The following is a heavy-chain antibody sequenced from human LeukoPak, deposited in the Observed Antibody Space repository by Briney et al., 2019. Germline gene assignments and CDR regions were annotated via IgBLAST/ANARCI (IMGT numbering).Heavy chain of an antibody. V-gene: IGHV3-23*01. CDR1: GFTFSSYA. J-gene: IGHJ4*02. D-gene: IGHD3-3*01. Sequence: GGSLRLSCAASGFTFSSYAMSWVRQAPGKGLEWVSAIGGSGGSTYYADSVKGRFTISRDNSKNTLYLQMNSLRAEDTAVYYCAKGGGDFWSGYLYYFDYWGQGTLVTVSS. CDR3: AKGGGDFWSGYLYYFDY. CDR2: IGGSGGST.